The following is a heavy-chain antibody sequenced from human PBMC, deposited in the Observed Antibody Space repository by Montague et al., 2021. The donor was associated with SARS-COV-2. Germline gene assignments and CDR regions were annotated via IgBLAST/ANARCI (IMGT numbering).Heavy chain of an antibody. J-gene: IGHJ6*03. CDR1: GGSFSTYS. CDR3: ARLRDGVVPSPILGVGPYYSYYYMDV. V-gene: IGHV4-34*01. CDR2: INHGGST. D-gene: IGHD3-10*01. Sequence: SETLSLTCAVHGGSFSTYSRNWIRQPPGKGLEWIGEINHGGSTKYSPSLKSRLTISADTSKNQFSLKLTSVAAADTAVYYCARLRDGVVPSPILGVGPYYSYYYMDVWGRGTTVTVSS.